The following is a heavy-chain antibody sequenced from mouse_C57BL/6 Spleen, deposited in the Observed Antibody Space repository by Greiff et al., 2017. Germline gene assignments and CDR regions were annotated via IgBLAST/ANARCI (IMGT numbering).Heavy chain of an antibody. J-gene: IGHJ3*01. CDR2: IYPGDGDT. D-gene: IGHD2-5*01. CDR3: SGRGQYSNYGFAY. CDR1: GYAFSSSW. Sequence: VQLQQSGPELVKPGASVKISCKASGYAFSSSWMNWVKQKPGKGLEWIGRIYPGDGDTNYNGKFKGRATLTAGKSSSTAYMQLSSLTSEDAAVYFYSGRGQYSNYGFAYWGQGTLVTVSA. V-gene: IGHV1-82*01.